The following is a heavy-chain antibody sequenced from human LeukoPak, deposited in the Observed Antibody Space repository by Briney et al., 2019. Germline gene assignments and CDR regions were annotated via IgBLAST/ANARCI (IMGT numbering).Heavy chain of an antibody. CDR2: ISGSGGST. CDR3: AKDIKELWFGEFLGYYFDY. D-gene: IGHD3-10*01. J-gene: IGHJ4*02. CDR1: GFTFSSHA. Sequence: GGSLRLSCAASGFTFSSHAMSWVRQAPGKGLEWVSAISGSGGSTYYADSVKGRFTISRDNSKNTLYLQMNSLRAEDTAVYYCAKDIKELWFGEFLGYYFDYWGQGTLVTVSS. V-gene: IGHV3-23*01.